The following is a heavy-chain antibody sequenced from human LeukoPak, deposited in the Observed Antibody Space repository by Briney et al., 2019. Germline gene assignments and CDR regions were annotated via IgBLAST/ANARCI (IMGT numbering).Heavy chain of an antibody. CDR1: GFTFSSYW. V-gene: IGHV3-7*01. Sequence: GGSLRLSCAASGFTFSSYWMSWVRQAPGKGLEWVASIKQDGSEKYYVDSVKGRFTISRDYAKNSLYLQMNSLRAEDTAVYYCARWGWELLGGYFDYWGQGTLVTVSS. J-gene: IGHJ4*02. CDR2: IKQDGSEK. CDR3: ARWGWELLGGYFDY. D-gene: IGHD1-26*01.